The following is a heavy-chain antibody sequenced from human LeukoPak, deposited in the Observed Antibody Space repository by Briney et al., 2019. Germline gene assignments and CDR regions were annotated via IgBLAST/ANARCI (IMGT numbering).Heavy chain of an antibody. D-gene: IGHD2-2*02. CDR3: ARDWGSCSSTSRYTYGNGFDP. CDR2: IIPIFGTA. J-gene: IGHJ5*02. CDR1: GGTFSSYA. Sequence: ASVKVSCKASGGTFSSYAISWVRQAPGQGLEWMGGIIPIFGTANYAQKFQGRVTITTDESTSTAYMELSSLRSEDTPVYYCARDWGSCSSTSRYTYGNGFDPWGQGTLVTVSS. V-gene: IGHV1-69*05.